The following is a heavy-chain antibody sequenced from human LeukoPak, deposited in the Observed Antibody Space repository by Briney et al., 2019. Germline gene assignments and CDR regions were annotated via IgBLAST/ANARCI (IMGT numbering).Heavy chain of an antibody. Sequence: SETLCLTCTVSGGSISSYYWSWIRQPPGKGLEWIGYIYYTGSIMYNPSLKTRVTMSVDTSKNQFSLKVRSVTAADTAVYYCARYGMTTVTAWGFDYWGQGTLVTVSS. CDR3: ARYGMTTVTAWGFDY. V-gene: IGHV4-59*01. J-gene: IGHJ4*02. CDR2: IYYTGSI. D-gene: IGHD4-17*01. CDR1: GGSISSYY.